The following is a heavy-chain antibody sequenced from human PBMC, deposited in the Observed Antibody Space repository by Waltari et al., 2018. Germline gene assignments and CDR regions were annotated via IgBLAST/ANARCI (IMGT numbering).Heavy chain of an antibody. CDR1: GLNFSAYT. D-gene: IGHD2-21*01. CDR3: ARRTVVVGLNAFDV. CDR2: VSYDGRDE. J-gene: IGHJ3*01. Sequence: LVESGGGVVQPGRPTSLSCMASGLNFSAYTMHWVRQSPGKGLEWGAAVSYDGRDEYYGGSVAGRFSVSRDNFLNTVYLEMNSLTGDDTAMYYCARRTVVVGLNAFDVWGRGTMVTVSS. V-gene: IGHV3-30*03.